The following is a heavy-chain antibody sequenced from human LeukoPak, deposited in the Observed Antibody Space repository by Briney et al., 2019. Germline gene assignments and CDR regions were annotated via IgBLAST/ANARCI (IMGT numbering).Heavy chain of an antibody. CDR2: ISSSGNTI. CDR1: GFTFSDYY. D-gene: IGHD1-26*01. Sequence: PGGSLRLSCAASGFTFSDYYMSWIRQAPGKGLESVSCISSSGNTIYYADSVKGRFTISRDDAKNSLYLQMNSLRAEDTAVYYCARENIVGSTWGDIDYWGQGTLVTVSS. CDR3: ARENIVGSTWGDIDY. J-gene: IGHJ4*02. V-gene: IGHV3-11*04.